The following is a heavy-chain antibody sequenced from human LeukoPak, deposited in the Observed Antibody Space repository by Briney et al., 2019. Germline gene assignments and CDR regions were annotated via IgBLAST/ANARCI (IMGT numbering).Heavy chain of an antibody. CDR2: MSYDGSNK. CDR3: ARGRGPYYYYGMDV. D-gene: IGHD3-10*01. J-gene: IGHJ6*02. CDR1: GFSFSSYA. Sequence: PGGSLRLSCAASGFSFSSYAMHWVRQAPGKGLEWVAVMSYDGSNKYYADSVKGRFTISRDNSKNTLYLQMNSLRAEDTAVYYCARGRGPYYYYGMDVWGQGTTVTVSS. V-gene: IGHV3-30-3*01.